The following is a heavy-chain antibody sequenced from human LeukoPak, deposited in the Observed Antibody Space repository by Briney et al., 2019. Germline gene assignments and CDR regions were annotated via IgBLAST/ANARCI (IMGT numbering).Heavy chain of an antibody. CDR1: GFTFDDYG. D-gene: IGHD2-2*01. J-gene: IGHJ3*01. CDR2: INWNGGST. V-gene: IGHV3-20*04. CDR3: ARDVGYCSSTSCPPT. Sequence: PGGSLRLSCAASGFTFDDYGMSWVRQAPGKGLEWVSGINWNGGSTGYADSVKGRFTISRDNAKNSLYLQMNSLRAEDTALYYCARDVGYCSSTSCPPTWGQGTMVTVSS.